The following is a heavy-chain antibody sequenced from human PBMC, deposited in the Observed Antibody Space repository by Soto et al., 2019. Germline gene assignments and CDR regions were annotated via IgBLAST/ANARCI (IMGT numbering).Heavy chain of an antibody. CDR3: ARNLEVANTYYYAFDV. Sequence: LGESLKISCKGSGYSFTNYWIAWVRQMPGKGLEWMGIIYPGDSDTRYSPSFQGQVTISADKSISTAYLQWSSLKASDTAMYYCARNLEVANTYYYAFDVGGKGTRVTVSS. CDR2: IYPGDSDT. V-gene: IGHV5-51*01. D-gene: IGHD6-19*01. CDR1: GYSFTNYW. J-gene: IGHJ6*04.